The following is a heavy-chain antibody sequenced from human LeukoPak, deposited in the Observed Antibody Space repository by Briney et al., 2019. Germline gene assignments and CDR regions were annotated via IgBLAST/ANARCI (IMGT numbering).Heavy chain of an antibody. J-gene: IGHJ4*02. V-gene: IGHV3-21*01. D-gene: IGHD2-2*02. CDR2: ISSSSSYI. Sequence: GGSLRLSCAASGFTFSSYSMNWVRQAPGKGLEWVSSISSSSSYIYYADSVKGRFTISRDNAKNSLYLQMSSLRAEDTAVYYCALGCSSTSCYSLWGQGTLVTVSS. CDR1: GFTFSSYS. CDR3: ALGCSSTSCYSL.